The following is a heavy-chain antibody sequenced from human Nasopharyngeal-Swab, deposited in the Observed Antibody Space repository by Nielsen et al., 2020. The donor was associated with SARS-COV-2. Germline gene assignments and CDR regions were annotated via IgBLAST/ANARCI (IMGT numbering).Heavy chain of an antibody. CDR1: GYSMNSGYY. Sequence: SETLSLTCAVSGYSMNSGYYWGWIRQPPGKGLEWIGSIYHSGSTYYNPSLKSRVTLSIDTSKNQFSLKLSSVTAADTAVYYCARQQAQSGSFDYWGQGTLVTVSS. J-gene: IGHJ4*02. CDR2: IYHSGST. V-gene: IGHV4-38-2*01. CDR3: ARQQAQSGSFDY. D-gene: IGHD1-26*01.